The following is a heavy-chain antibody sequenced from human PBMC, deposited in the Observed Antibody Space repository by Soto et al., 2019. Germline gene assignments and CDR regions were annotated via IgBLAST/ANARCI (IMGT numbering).Heavy chain of an antibody. D-gene: IGHD3-16*01. CDR1: GFTFSSYW. J-gene: IGHJ6*02. CDR3: ARPYGHYYYYGMDV. V-gene: IGHV3-74*01. Sequence: GGSLRLSCAASGFTFSSYWMYWVRQAPGKGLVWVSRINSDGSSTSYADSVKGRFTISRDNAKNTLYLQMNSLRAEDTAVYYCARPYGHYYYYGMDVWGQGTTVTVSS. CDR2: INSDGSST.